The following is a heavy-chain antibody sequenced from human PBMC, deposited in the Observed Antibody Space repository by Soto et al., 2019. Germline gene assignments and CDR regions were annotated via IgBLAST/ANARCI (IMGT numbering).Heavy chain of an antibody. Sequence: GGSLRLSCAASGFTFSSYAMSWVRQAPGKGLEWVSAISGSGGSTYYANSLKGRFTISRDNSKNTLYMQMNSLRTEDTAVYYCAKDRPTGLAARSYPVDGMDVWGQGTTVTVSS. J-gene: IGHJ6*02. D-gene: IGHD6-6*01. CDR1: GFTFSSYA. CDR3: AKDRPTGLAARSYPVDGMDV. V-gene: IGHV3-23*01. CDR2: ISGSGGST.